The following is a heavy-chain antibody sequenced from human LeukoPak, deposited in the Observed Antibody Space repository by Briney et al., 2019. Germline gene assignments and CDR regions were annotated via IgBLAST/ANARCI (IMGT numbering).Heavy chain of an antibody. CDR2: ISTTGAI. J-gene: IGHJ4*02. Sequence: GGSLRLSCTASGFIFSTYSMRWVRQAPGKGLEWVSYISTTGAILYADSVKGRFTISRDNAKNSLDLQMNSRRDEDTAVYYCARDGWYYFDYWGQGTLVTVSS. D-gene: IGHD6-19*01. CDR3: ARDGWYYFDY. CDR1: GFIFSTYS. V-gene: IGHV3-48*02.